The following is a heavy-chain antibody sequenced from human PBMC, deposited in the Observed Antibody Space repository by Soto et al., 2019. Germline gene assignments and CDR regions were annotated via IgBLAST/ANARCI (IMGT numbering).Heavy chain of an antibody. CDR2: IRSKAYGGTT. Sequence: GGSLRLSCTASGFTFGDYAMSWFRQAPGKGLEWVGFIRSKAYGGTTEYAASVKGRFTISRDDSKSIAYLQMNSLKTEDTAVYYCTSRYCSGGSCYFRYYYGMHVWGQRTTVNVS. V-gene: IGHV3-49*03. D-gene: IGHD2-15*01. CDR1: GFTFGDYA. J-gene: IGHJ6*02. CDR3: TSRYCSGGSCYFRYYYGMHV.